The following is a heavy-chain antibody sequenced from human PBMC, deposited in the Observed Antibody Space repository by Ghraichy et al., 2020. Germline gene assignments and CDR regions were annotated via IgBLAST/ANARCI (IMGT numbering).Heavy chain of an antibody. Sequence: SETLSLTCAVYGGSFSGYYWSWIRQPPGKGLEWIGEINHSGSTNYNPSLTSRVTISVDTSKNQFSLKLSSVTAADTAVYYCARGPSLHNWFDPWGHGTLVTVSS. V-gene: IGHV4-34*01. CDR3: ARGPSLHNWFDP. CDR2: INHSGST. J-gene: IGHJ5*02. CDR1: GGSFSGYY.